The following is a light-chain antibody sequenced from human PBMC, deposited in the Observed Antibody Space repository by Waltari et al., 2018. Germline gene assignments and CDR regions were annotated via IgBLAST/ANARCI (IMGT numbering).Light chain of an antibody. V-gene: IGKV1-5*01. J-gene: IGKJ2*01. CDR3: QRYNSYSNT. Sequence: DIQMTQSPSTLSASVGDRVTITCRASQNINTYLAWYQHKPRKAPKLLIYGGSTLESGVPLRFSGSGSGTEFTLTISSLQPDDFATYYCQRYNSYSNTFGQGTKLEIK. CDR2: GGS. CDR1: QNINTY.